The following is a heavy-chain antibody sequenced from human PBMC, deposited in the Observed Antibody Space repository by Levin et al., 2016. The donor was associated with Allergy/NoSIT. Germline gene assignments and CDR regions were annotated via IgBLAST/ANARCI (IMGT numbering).Heavy chain of an antibody. Sequence: GSLRLSCAASGFTFSSYGMHWVRQAPGKGLEWVAVISYDGSNKYYADSVKGRFTISRDNSKNTLYLQMNSLRAEDTAVYYCAKGKGRRSSSWYWGLRYWGQGTLVTVSS. J-gene: IGHJ4*02. D-gene: IGHD6-13*01. CDR3: AKGKGRRSSSWYWGLRY. CDR2: ISYDGSNK. CDR1: GFTFSSYG. V-gene: IGHV3-30*18.